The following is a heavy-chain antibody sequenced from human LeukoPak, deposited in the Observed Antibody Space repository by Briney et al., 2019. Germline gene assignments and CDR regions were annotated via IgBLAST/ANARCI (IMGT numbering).Heavy chain of an antibody. CDR2: ISSSSSYI. D-gene: IGHD3-10*01. Sequence: GGSLRLSCAASGFTFSSYSMNWVRQAPGKGLEWVSSISSSSSYIYYADSVKGRFTISRDNAKNSLYLQMNSLRAEDTAVYYCARNMVRGLNRFDPWGQGTLVTVSS. CDR1: GFTFSSYS. V-gene: IGHV3-21*01. J-gene: IGHJ5*02. CDR3: ARNMVRGLNRFDP.